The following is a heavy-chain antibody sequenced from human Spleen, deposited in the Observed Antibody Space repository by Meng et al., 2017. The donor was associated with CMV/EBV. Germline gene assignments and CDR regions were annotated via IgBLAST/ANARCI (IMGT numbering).Heavy chain of an antibody. D-gene: IGHD3-10*01. V-gene: IGHV4-30-4*08. CDR3: ARVVRGSGTYYKRFDS. Sequence: SETLSLTCTVSGGSISSRDSYWSWIRQPPGKGLEWIGYIYYTGSTYYNPSLKSRVTMSLDTSKNQFSLKLRSVTAADTAVYYCARVVRGSGTYYKRFDSWGQGNMVTVSS. J-gene: IGHJ4*02. CDR2: IYYTGST. CDR1: GGSISSRDSY.